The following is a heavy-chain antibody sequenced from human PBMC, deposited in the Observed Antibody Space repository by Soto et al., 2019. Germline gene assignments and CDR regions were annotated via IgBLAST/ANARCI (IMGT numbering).Heavy chain of an antibody. J-gene: IGHJ4*02. CDR1: GYTFTSYY. CDR3: ARIHEMATISDFDY. D-gene: IGHD5-12*01. V-gene: IGHV1-46*01. Sequence: GASVKVSCKASGYTFTSYYMHWVRQAPGQGLEWMGVINPGGGSTSYAQKFQGRVTMTRDTSISTAYMELSSLRSEDTAVYYCARIHEMATISDFDYWGQGTLVTVSS. CDR2: INPGGGST.